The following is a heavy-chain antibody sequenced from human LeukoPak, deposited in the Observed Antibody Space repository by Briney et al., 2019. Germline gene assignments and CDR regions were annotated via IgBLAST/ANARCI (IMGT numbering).Heavy chain of an antibody. Sequence: GASVKVSCKVSGYTLTELSMHWVRQAPGKGLEWMGGFDPEDGETIYAQKFQGRVTMTEDTSTDTAYMELSSLRSEDTAAYYCATPRSGSYSPPFDYWGQGTLVTVSS. D-gene: IGHD1-26*01. J-gene: IGHJ4*02. V-gene: IGHV1-24*01. CDR3: ATPRSGSYSPPFDY. CDR1: GYTLTELS. CDR2: FDPEDGET.